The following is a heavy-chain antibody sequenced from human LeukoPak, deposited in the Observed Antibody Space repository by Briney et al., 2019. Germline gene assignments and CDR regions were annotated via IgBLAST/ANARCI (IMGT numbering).Heavy chain of an antibody. D-gene: IGHD6-6*01. J-gene: IGHJ4*02. CDR1: GFTFSSYV. CDR3: AKVEYSSSSRVRFDY. Sequence: GGSLRLSCAASGFTFSSYVMHWVRQAPGKGLEWVAFIRYDGSNKYYADSVKGRFTISRDNSKNTLYLQMNSLRAEDTAVYYCAKVEYSSSSRVRFDYWGQGTLVTVSS. V-gene: IGHV3-30*02. CDR2: IRYDGSNK.